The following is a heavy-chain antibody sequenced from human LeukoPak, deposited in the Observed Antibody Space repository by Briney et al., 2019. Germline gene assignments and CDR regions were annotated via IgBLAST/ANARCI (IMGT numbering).Heavy chain of an antibody. CDR1: SGSMSGYY. D-gene: IGHD1-26*01. Sequence: SETLSLTCTVSSGSMSGYYWSWIRQPPGKGLEWIAYVYVTGTTNYNPSLKTRATISMDTSKNQLSLTLTSVTAADTAVYYCARDGGSYYMGDYYFDYWGQGTRVTVSS. CDR2: VYVTGTT. V-gene: IGHV4-59*01. CDR3: ARDGGSYYMGDYYFDY. J-gene: IGHJ4*02.